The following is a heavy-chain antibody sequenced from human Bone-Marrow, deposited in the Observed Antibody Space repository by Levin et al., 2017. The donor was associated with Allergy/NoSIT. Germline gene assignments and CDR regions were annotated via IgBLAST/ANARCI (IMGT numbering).Heavy chain of an antibody. J-gene: IGHJ4*02. CDR3: AREEAARFFRDFDC. CDR1: GDSVSTKTVA. D-gene: IGHD6-6*01. V-gene: IGHV6-1*01. Sequence: ASETLSLTCAISGDSVSTKTVAWNWIRQSPSRGLEWLGRTYYRSKWYYDYATSVRGRITINPDTAKNQFSLQLNSVTPDDTAVYYCAREEAARFFRDFDCWGQGTLVSVSS. CDR2: TYYRSKWYY.